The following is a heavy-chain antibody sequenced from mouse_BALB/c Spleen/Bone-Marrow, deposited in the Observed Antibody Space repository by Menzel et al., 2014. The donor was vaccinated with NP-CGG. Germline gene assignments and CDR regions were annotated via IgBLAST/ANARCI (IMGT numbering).Heavy chain of an antibody. CDR3: TREKVGDFDY. Sequence: QVQLKESGAELVRPGASAKLSCKALGFTFTDYGMHWVKQTPVHGLEWIGTIHPGSGGTAYNQKFKGKATLTADKSSSTAYMELSSLTSEDSTVYYCTREKVGDFDYWGQGTTLTVSS. J-gene: IGHJ2*01. CDR2: IHPGSGGT. CDR1: GFTFTDYG. V-gene: IGHV1-15*01.